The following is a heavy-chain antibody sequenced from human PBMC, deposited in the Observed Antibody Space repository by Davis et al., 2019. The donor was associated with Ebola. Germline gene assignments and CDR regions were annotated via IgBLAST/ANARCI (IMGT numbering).Heavy chain of an antibody. CDR2: INPDGTTT. CDR1: VITFSSYA. J-gene: IGHJ4*02. Sequence: HTGGSLRLSCADSVITFSSYAMTWVRQAPGKGLVWVSRINPDGTTTAYADSVEGRFTISRDNAQNTLFLQMDSLRAEDTAFYYCTKDFDYENAYWGQGSLVTVSS. D-gene: IGHD3-9*01. CDR3: TKDFDYENAY. V-gene: IGHV3-74*01.